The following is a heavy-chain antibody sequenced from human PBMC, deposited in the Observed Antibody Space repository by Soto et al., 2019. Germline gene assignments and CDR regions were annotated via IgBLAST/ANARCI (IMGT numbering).Heavy chain of an antibody. D-gene: IGHD6-13*01. J-gene: IGHJ6*02. CDR3: ARVSKIVANKAGPSAFFYAMDV. CDR1: GDSVSSSDFY. CDR2: VYSTGTT. V-gene: IGHV4-61*08. Sequence: KSSETLSLTCAVSGDSVSSSDFYWTWIRQPPGKPLEWIGYVYSTGTTNYSPSLKSRVDMSVDTSENQFSLKVRSVTAADAAVYFCARVSKIVANKAGPSAFFYAMDVRGHGTTVTAPS.